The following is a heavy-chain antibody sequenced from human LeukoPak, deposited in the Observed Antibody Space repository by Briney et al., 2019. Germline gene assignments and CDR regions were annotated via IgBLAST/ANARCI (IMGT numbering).Heavy chain of an antibody. CDR2: IYSGGST. V-gene: IGHV3-66*04. J-gene: IGHJ4*02. D-gene: IGHD6-13*01. CDR1: GFTVSSNY. CDR3: ARHSGGSSSWSGYFDY. Sequence: GGSLRLSCAASGFTVSSNYMSWVRQAPGKGLEWVSVIYSGGSTYYADSVKGRFTISRDNSKNTLYLQMNSLRAEDTAVYYCARHSGGSSSWSGYFDYWGQGTLVTVSS.